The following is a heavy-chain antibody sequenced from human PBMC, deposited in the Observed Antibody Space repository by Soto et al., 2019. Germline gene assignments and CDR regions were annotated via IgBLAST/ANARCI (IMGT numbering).Heavy chain of an antibody. CDR2: IYYSGST. D-gene: IGHD6-13*01. V-gene: IGHV4-39*01. J-gene: IGHJ6*02. CDR1: GGSISSSSYH. Sequence: ETLSLTCTVSGGSISSSSYHWGWIRQPPGKGLEWIGSIYYSGSTYYNPSLKSRVTISVDTSKNQFSLKLSSVTAADTAVYYCAIVGQLARYCYYGMDVWGQGTTVTVS. CDR3: AIVGQLARYCYYGMDV.